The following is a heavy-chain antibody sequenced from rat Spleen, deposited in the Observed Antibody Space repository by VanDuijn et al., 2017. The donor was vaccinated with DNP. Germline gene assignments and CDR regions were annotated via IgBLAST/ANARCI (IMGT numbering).Heavy chain of an antibody. Sequence: QVQLKESGPGLVQSSKTLSLTCTVSGFSLTSNGVGWVRQPLGKGLVWMGRIWPDGSTNYNSAVQSRLSISRDTSKSQVFLKMNSLQPEDTGTYYCARRYNSGYFDYWGQGVKVTVSS. CDR1: GFSLTSNG. CDR3: ARRYNSGYFDY. D-gene: IGHD4-3*01. CDR2: IWPDGST. V-gene: IGHV2-72*01. J-gene: IGHJ2*01.